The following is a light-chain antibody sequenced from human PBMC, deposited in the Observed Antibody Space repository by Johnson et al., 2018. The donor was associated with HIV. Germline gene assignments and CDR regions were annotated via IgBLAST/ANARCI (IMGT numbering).Light chain of an antibody. J-gene: IGLJ1*01. CDR3: GTWDSRLSAFV. CDR2: DNN. Sequence: QSVLTQPPSVSAAPGQKVTISCSGSSSNIGNSYVSWYQQLPGTAPKLLIYDNNKRPSEIPDRFSGSKSGTSATLGITGLQTGYETDYYCGTWDSRLSAFVCGTGTKGTVL. CDR1: SSNIGNSY. V-gene: IGLV1-51*01.